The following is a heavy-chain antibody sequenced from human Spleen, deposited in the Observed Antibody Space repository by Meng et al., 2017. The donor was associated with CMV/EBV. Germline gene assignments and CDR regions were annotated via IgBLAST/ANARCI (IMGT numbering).Heavy chain of an antibody. D-gene: IGHD3-3*01. V-gene: IGHV3-48*03. J-gene: IGHJ6*02. CDR1: GFTFSSYE. CDR2: ISSSGSTI. Sequence: GGSLRLSCAASGFTFSSYEMNWVRQAPGKGLEWVSYISSSGSTIYYADSVKGRFTISRDNAKNSLYLQMNSLRAEDTAVYYCARDRYYDFWSGYYTYYGMDVWGQGATVTVSS. CDR3: ARDRYYDFWSGYYTYYGMDV.